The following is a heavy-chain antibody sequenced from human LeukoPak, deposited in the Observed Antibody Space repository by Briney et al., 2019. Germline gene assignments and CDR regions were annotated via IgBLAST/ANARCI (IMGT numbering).Heavy chain of an antibody. CDR3: ARTASSSWFGNWFDP. V-gene: IGHV5-51*01. Sequence: GESLKISCKGSGYSFTSYWIGWVRQMPGKGLEWMGIIYPGDSDTRYSPSFQGQVTISADKSISTAYLQWSSLKASDTAMYYCARTASSSWFGNWFDPWGQGTLVAVSS. D-gene: IGHD6-13*01. CDR1: GYSFTSYW. J-gene: IGHJ5*02. CDR2: IYPGDSDT.